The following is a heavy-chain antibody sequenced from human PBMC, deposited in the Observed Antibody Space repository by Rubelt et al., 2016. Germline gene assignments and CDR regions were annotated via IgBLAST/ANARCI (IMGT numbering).Heavy chain of an antibody. CDR3: ARDYNYNWNYD. CDR1: GFTFSSYS. Sequence: EVQLVESGGGLVQPGGSLRLSCAASGFTFSSYSMNWVRQAPGKGLEWVSYISSSGTTVYYADSVTGRFTFSRDNAKNSLYLQMNSLRAEDTAVYYCARDYNYNWNYDWGQGTLITVSS. J-gene: IGHJ4*02. CDR2: ISSSGTTV. D-gene: IGHD1-7*01. V-gene: IGHV3-48*01.